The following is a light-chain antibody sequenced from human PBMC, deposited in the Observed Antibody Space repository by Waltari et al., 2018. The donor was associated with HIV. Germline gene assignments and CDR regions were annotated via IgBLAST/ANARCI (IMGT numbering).Light chain of an antibody. CDR2: EFS. J-gene: IGLJ3*02. V-gene: IGLV2-23*02. Sequence: QSALTQTAAVSGSPGQSITISCTGTRSDVGGYDLVSWYQQAPGKTPKLMIYEFSKRPSGVSNRFSGSKSGNTASLTISGLQAEDEADYYCCSYAGRNPLVFGGGTKLTVL. CDR3: CSYAGRNPLV. CDR1: RSDVGGYDL.